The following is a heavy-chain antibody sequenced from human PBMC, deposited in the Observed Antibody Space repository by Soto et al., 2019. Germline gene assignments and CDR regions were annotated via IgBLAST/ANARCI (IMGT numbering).Heavy chain of an antibody. CDR1: GFTFGSYA. V-gene: IGHV3-23*01. D-gene: IGHD2-15*01. Sequence: EVQMLEYGGGLVQPGGSLGLSCAAAGFTFGSYAMSWVRQAPGKGLEWVSGISGSGGSTFYADSVKGRFTISRDNSNNMVYLQMDNVRADDTAVHYCARQQGGSLSSLYFDYWGQGTLVTVSS. CDR2: ISGSGGST. J-gene: IGHJ4*02. CDR3: ARQQGGSLSSLYFDY.